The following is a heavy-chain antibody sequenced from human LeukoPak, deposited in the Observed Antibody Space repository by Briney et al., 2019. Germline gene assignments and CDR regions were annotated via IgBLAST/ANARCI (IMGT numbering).Heavy chain of an antibody. Sequence: SETLSLTCTVSGGSISSYYWSWIRQPPGKGLEWIGYIYYSGSTNYNPSLKSRVTISVDTSKNQFSLKLSSVTAADTAVYYCARVPQGGISPYNWFDPWGQGTLVTVSS. CDR2: IYYSGST. CDR1: GGSISSYY. J-gene: IGHJ5*02. V-gene: IGHV4-59*01. D-gene: IGHD3-16*01. CDR3: ARVPQGGISPYNWFDP.